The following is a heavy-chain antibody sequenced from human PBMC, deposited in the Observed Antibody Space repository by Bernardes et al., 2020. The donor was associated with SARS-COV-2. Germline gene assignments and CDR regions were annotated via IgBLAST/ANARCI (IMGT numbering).Heavy chain of an antibody. J-gene: IGHJ5*02. D-gene: IGHD5-12*01. Sequence: SETLSLTCTVSGGSMRDDYWTWIRQSPGKGLEWLGYIFYNGASNYNPSLKSRATISMDMSKRTFSLRLRSVIAADTAIYYCARDTLEQCSGNDCPGRFDPWGQGTLVTVSS. V-gene: IGHV4-59*01. CDR3: ARDTLEQCSGNDCPGRFDP. CDR2: IFYNGAS. CDR1: GGSMRDDY.